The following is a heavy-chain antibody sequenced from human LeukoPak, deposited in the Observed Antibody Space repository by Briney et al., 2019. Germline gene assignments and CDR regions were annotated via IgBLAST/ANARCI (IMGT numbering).Heavy chain of an antibody. V-gene: IGHV3-33*07. CDR1: GFIFNNYG. D-gene: IGHD2-15*01. J-gene: IGHJ3*02. CDR3: ARGGVVVAAIDAFDI. CDR2: IWYDGSNK. Sequence: PGGSLRLSCAASGFIFNNYGMYWVRQAPGKGLEWVAVIWYDGSNKYYADSVKGRFTISRDISKNTLFLQLNNLRAEDTAVYYCARGGVVVAAIDAFDIWGQGTLVTVSS.